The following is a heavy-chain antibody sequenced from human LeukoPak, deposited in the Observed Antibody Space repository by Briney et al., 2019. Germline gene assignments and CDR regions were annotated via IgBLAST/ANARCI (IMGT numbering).Heavy chain of an antibody. CDR2: IYYSGST. D-gene: IGHD3-3*01. J-gene: IGHJ4*02. V-gene: IGHV4-61*05. CDR1: GGSISSSSYY. CDR3: ARAVPPKFTIFGVTGYYFDY. Sequence: SETLSLTCTVSGGSISSSSYYWGWIRQPPGKGLEWIGYIYYSGSTNYNPSLKSRVTISVDTSKNQFSLKLSSVTAADTAVYYCARAVPPKFTIFGVTGYYFDYWGQGTLVTVSS.